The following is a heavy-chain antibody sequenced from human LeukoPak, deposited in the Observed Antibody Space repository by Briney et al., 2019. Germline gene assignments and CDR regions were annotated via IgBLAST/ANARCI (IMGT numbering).Heavy chain of an antibody. CDR2: IWYDGSNI. J-gene: IGHJ4*02. Sequence: GGSLRLSCAASGFTFSSYGIHWVRQAPDKGLEWVAVIWYDGSNINYADSVKGRFTISRDNSKKTLFLQMNSLRAEDTAVYYCAREGDLHGYFDFWGQGTLVTVSS. CDR1: GFTFSSYG. V-gene: IGHV3-33*01. D-gene: IGHD3-16*01. CDR3: AREGDLHGYFDF.